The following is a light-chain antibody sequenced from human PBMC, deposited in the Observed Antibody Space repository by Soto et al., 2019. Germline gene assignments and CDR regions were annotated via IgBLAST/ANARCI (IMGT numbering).Light chain of an antibody. CDR2: EVG. CDR1: SSVVGGYNY. J-gene: IGLJ1*01. V-gene: IGLV2-14*01. CDR3: SSYTSSSLYV. Sequence: QSVLTQPASVSGPAGQSITSSCTGTSSVVGGYNYVSWHQQHPGKAPKLMSYEVGNRPSGVSNRFSSSKSGNTASLTISGLQAEDEADYYCSSYTSSSLYVFGTGTKVTVL.